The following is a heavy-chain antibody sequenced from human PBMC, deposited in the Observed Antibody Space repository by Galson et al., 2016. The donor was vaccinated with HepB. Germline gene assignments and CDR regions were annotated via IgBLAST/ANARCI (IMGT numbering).Heavy chain of an antibody. CDR3: ARDQDLWGSGGTCLDF. CDR2: IYYSGGT. V-gene: IGHV4-39*07. Sequence: ETLSLTCTVSGGSITSSDYYWGWVRQPPGKGLEWIGRIYYSGGTYNNPPLRSRVTLSVDTSREQFSLRLTSVTAADTAVYYCARDQDLWGSGGTCLDFWGQGTRVTVSS. CDR1: GGSITSSDYY. D-gene: IGHD2-15*01. J-gene: IGHJ4*02.